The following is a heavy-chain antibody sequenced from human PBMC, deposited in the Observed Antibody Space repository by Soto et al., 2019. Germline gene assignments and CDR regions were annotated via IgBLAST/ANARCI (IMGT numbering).Heavy chain of an antibody. V-gene: IGHV4-31*03. CDR3: ARGPRIRGVSIDILTPE. CDR2: IYYSGST. J-gene: IGHJ4*02. Sequence: SETLSLTCTVSGGSISSGGYYWSWIRQHPGKGLEWIGYIYYSGSTYYNPSLKSRVTISVDTSKNQFSLKLSSVTAADTAVYYCARGPRIRGVSIDILTPEWGLGILVTVSS. D-gene: IGHD3-10*01. CDR1: GGSISSGGYY.